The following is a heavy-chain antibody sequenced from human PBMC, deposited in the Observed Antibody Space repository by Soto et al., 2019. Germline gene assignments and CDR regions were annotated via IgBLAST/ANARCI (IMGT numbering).Heavy chain of an antibody. J-gene: IGHJ4*02. CDR2: INAGNGNT. CDR1: GYTFTSYA. V-gene: IGHV1-3*01. Sequence: ASVKVSCKASGYTFTSYAMHWVRQAPGQRLEWMGWINAGNGNTKYSQKFQGRVTITRDTSASTAYMELSSLRSEDTAVYYCARAGCSGGSCPWDWGQGTLVTVS. D-gene: IGHD2-15*01. CDR3: ARAGCSGGSCPWD.